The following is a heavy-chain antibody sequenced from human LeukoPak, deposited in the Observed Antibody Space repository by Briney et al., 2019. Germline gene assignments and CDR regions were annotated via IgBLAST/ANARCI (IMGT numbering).Heavy chain of an antibody. V-gene: IGHV3-73*01. CDR3: TSVGVVTAIGPLSDY. CDR1: GFTFSGSA. Sequence: PGGSLRLSCAASGFTFSGSAMHWVRQASGKGLEWVGRIRSKANSYATAYAASVKGRFSISRDDSKNTAYLQMNSLKTEDTAVYYCTSVGVVTAIGPLSDYWGQGTLVTVSS. CDR2: IRSKANSYAT. D-gene: IGHD2-21*02. J-gene: IGHJ4*02.